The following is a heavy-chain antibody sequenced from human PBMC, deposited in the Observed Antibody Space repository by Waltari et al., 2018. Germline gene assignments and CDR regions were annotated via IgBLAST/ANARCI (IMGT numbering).Heavy chain of an antibody. CDR2: VRYDGGSR. D-gene: IGHD1-26*01. Sequence: QVQLVESGGGVVQPGGSLSLSCAASGFSFSTYDMHWVRQAPGKGLQWVAFVRYDGGSRDYAHSAKGRLTITRYNSKNTLYLQVNGLRAEGTAVYYCATIGGATGFDYWGQGTPVTVSS. J-gene: IGHJ4*02. CDR1: GFSFSTYD. CDR3: ATIGGATGFDY. V-gene: IGHV3-30*02.